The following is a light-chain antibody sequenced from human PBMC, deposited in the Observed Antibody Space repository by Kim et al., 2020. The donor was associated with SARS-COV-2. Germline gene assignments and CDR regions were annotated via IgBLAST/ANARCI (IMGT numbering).Light chain of an antibody. CDR3: VLYLGSGIWV. Sequence: QTVVTQEPSFSVSPGGTVTLTCGLTSGSVSTSLYPSWYQQTPGQAPRTLIYNTNTRSSGVPDRFSGSILGNRAALTITGAQADDESDYYCVLYLGSGIWVFGGGTKLTVL. CDR1: SGSVSTSLY. CDR2: NTN. J-gene: IGLJ3*02. V-gene: IGLV8-61*01.